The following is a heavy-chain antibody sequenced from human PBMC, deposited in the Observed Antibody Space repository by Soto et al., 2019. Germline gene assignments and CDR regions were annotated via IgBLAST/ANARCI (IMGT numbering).Heavy chain of an antibody. CDR2: ISYDGSNK. CDR3: ARDRAALVITNFDY. CDR1: GFTFSSYA. Sequence: GGSLRLSCAASGFTFSSYAMHWVRQAPGKGLEWVAVISYDGSNKYYADSVKGRFTISRDNSKNTLYLQMNSLRAEDTAVYYCARDRAALVITNFDYWGQGTLVTVSS. V-gene: IGHV3-30-3*01. D-gene: IGHD3-9*01. J-gene: IGHJ4*02.